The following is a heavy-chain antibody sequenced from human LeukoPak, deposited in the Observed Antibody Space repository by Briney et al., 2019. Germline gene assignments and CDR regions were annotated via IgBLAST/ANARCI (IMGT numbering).Heavy chain of an antibody. CDR1: GVSISSYY. V-gene: IGHV4-59*08. Sequence: KPSETLSLTCTVSGVSISSYYWSWIRQPPGKGLEWIGYIYYSGSTNYNPSLKSRVTISLDTSKNQFSLKLSSVTAADTAVYYCARLPAGYSSGWYEYYFDYWGQGTLVTVSS. J-gene: IGHJ4*02. D-gene: IGHD6-19*01. CDR2: IYYSGST. CDR3: ARLPAGYSSGWYEYYFDY.